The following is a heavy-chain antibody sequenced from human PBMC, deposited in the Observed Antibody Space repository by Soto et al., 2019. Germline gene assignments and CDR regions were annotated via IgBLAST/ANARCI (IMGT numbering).Heavy chain of an antibody. CDR3: ARGPQYAYFDY. CDR2: IVPIFGTA. J-gene: IGHJ4*02. CDR1: GGTFTNCG. Sequence: QVQLVQSGAEVKKPGSSVKVSCKASGGTFTNCGISWVRQAPGQGLEWMGGIVPIFGTANYAQKFQGRVTITADESASTAYMELSSLRSEDTAVYYCARGPQYAYFDYWGQGTLVTVSS. D-gene: IGHD2-2*01. V-gene: IGHV1-69*01.